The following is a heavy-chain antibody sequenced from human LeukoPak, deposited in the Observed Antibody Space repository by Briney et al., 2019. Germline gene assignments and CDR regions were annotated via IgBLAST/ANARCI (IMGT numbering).Heavy chain of an antibody. D-gene: IGHD1-26*01. CDR3: ATTVVGATGTGY. J-gene: IGHJ4*02. CDR2: FDPEDGET. Sequence: ASVKVSCKVSGYTLTEVSMHWVRQAPGKGLEWMGGFDPEDGETIYAQKFQGRDTMTEDTSIHTAYMELSSLRSEDTAVYYCATTVVGATGTGYWGQGTLVTVSS. V-gene: IGHV1-24*01. CDR1: GYTLTEVS.